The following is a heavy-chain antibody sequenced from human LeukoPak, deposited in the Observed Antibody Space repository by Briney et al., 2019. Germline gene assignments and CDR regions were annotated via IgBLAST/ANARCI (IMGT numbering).Heavy chain of an antibody. D-gene: IGHD3-9*01. V-gene: IGHV3-48*01. Sequence: GGSLRLSCTTSGFTFGDYAMSWFRQAPGKGLEWVSYIGSSSSTIYYADSVKGRFTISRDNAKNSLYLQMNSLRAEDTAVYYCASTNYDISSWGQGTLVTVSS. CDR1: GFTFGDYA. CDR3: ASTNYDISS. J-gene: IGHJ5*02. CDR2: IGSSSSTI.